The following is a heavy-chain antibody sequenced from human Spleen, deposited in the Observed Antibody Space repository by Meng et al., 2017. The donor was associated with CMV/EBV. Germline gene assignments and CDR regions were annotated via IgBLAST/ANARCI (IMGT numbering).Heavy chain of an antibody. Sequence: ASVKVSCKASGYTFANYYIPWVRQAPGQGLEWMGWINPNSGDTNYAQKFQGRVTMTRDTSISTAYMELSSLRSDDTALYYCARDGDSRGWSKLYDNWGQGTLVTVSS. CDR3: ARDGDSRGWSKLYDN. D-gene: IGHD6-19*01. CDR2: INPNSGDT. V-gene: IGHV1-2*02. J-gene: IGHJ4*02. CDR1: GYTFANYY.